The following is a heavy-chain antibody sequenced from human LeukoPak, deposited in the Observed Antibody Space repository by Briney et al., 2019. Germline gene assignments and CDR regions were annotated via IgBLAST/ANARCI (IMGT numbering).Heavy chain of an antibody. Sequence: GGSLRLSCAASGFTFSSYSMNWVRQAPGKGLEWVSSISSSSSYIYYADSVKGRFTISRDNAKNSLYLQMNSLRVEDTAVYYCARDRPYPYYYDSSGIILDYWGQGTLVTVSS. J-gene: IGHJ4*02. D-gene: IGHD3-22*01. CDR3: ARDRPYPYYYDSSGIILDY. CDR2: ISSSSSYI. CDR1: GFTFSSYS. V-gene: IGHV3-21*01.